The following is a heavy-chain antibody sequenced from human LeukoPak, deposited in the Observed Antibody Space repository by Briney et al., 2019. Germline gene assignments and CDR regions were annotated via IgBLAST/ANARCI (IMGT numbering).Heavy chain of an antibody. J-gene: IGHJ4*02. V-gene: IGHV3-49*03. D-gene: IGHD3-9*01. CDR2: IRSKAYGGTA. CDR1: GFTFGDHS. Sequence: PGRSLRLSCTASGFTFGDHSVSWFRQAPGKGLEWVGFIRSKAYGGTAEYAASVKGIFTISRDDSKSVAYLQMDSLKTEDTAVYYCTRERRYFDWFQADYWGQGTLVTVSS. CDR3: TRERRYFDWFQADY.